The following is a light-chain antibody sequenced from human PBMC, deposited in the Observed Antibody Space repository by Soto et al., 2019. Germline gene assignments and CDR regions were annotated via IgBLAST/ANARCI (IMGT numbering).Light chain of an antibody. Sequence: QSALTHPASVPRSPGQSITISCTGTSCDVGYYNYVSWYQQHPGKAPKLMIYEGGSRPSGGPIRVSGSKTGNTASLTISGLQADAEADYYCSSYAHSSIYVFGTGTKVTVL. CDR2: EGG. CDR3: SSYAHSSIYV. CDR1: SCDVGYYNY. V-gene: IGLV2-14*01. J-gene: IGLJ1*01.